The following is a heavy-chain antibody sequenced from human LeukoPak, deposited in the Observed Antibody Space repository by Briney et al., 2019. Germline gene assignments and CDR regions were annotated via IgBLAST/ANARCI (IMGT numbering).Heavy chain of an antibody. CDR2: IIPIFGTA. J-gene: IGHJ4*02. Sequence: SVKVSCKASGGTFSSYAISWVRQAPGQGLEWMGGIIPIFGTANYAQKFQGRVTITADESTSTAYMELSSLRSEDTAVYYCARDPEDGYNSSVPGGYWGQGTLVTVSS. V-gene: IGHV1-69*13. D-gene: IGHD5-24*01. CDR3: ARDPEDGYNSSVPGGY. CDR1: GGTFSSYA.